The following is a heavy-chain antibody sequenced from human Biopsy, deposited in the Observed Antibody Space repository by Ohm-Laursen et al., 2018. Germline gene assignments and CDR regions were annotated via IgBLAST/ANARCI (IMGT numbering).Heavy chain of an antibody. J-gene: IGHJ6*02. V-gene: IGHV4-34*01. CDR2: INHSGRT. D-gene: IGHD3-22*01. CDR1: GESFNGYY. Sequence: TLSLTCAVYGESFNGYYWSWIRQTPGRGLEWIGEINHSGRTNYNPSLKSRITISVDTSKNQFSLKVRSVTAADTAVYYCVRGVDYYDPYHYYALDVWGQGTTVTVSS. CDR3: VRGVDYYDPYHYYALDV.